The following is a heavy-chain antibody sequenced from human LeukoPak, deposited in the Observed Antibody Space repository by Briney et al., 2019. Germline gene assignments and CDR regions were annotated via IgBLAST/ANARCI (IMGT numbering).Heavy chain of an antibody. V-gene: IGHV4-59*01. Sequence: PSETLSLTCIVSGGSLSSYYWSWLRQPPGRGVEGIGYIYYSGGTKYNPSLKSRVTISVDTSKNQFSLKLSSVTAADTAVYYCARVQWGTYAFDSGGQGTMVTVSA. CDR1: GGSLSSYY. D-gene: IGHD2-8*01. CDR2: IYYSGGT. J-gene: IGHJ3*02. CDR3: ARVQWGTYAFDS.